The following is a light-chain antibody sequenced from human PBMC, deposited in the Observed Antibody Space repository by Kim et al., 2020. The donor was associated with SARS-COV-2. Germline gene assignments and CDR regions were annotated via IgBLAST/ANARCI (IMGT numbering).Light chain of an antibody. CDR1: QSVGNS. J-gene: IGKJ1*01. V-gene: IGKV3-15*01. CDR2: GAS. Sequence: SPGERVTLSCRASQSVGNSLAWYQQKAGQGPRPLIYGASTRATGIPARFSGSGSGTEFTLTISSLQSEDFAVYYCQQYSDWPPGTLGQGTKVDIK. CDR3: QQYSDWPPGT.